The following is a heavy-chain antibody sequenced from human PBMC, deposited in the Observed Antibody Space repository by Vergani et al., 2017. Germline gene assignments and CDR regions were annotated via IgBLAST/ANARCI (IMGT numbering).Heavy chain of an antibody. D-gene: IGHD1-1*01. Sequence: VQLVESGGGLVQPGRSLRLSCAASGFTFDDYAMHWVRQAPGKGLEWVAVMSYDGSNKYYADSVKGRFTISRDNSKNTLYLQMNSLRAEDTAVYYCARDGKEGYYYYYMDVWGKGTTVTVSS. CDR1: GFTFDDYA. V-gene: IGHV3-30-3*01. CDR3: ARDGKEGYYYYYMDV. J-gene: IGHJ6*03. CDR2: MSYDGSNK.